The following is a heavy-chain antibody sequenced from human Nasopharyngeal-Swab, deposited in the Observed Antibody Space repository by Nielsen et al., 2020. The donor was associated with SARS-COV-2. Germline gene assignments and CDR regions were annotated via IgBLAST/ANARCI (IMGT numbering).Heavy chain of an antibody. D-gene: IGHD3-3*01. Sequence: GEPLKISCTASGFTFGDYAMSWVRQAPGKGLEWVGFIRSKAYGGTTEYAASVKGRFTISRDDSKSIAYLQMNSLKTEDTAVYYCTRDDFWSGYYNYWGQRTLVTVSS. CDR1: GFTFGDYA. V-gene: IGHV3-49*04. CDR2: IRSKAYGGTT. J-gene: IGHJ4*02. CDR3: TRDDFWSGYYNY.